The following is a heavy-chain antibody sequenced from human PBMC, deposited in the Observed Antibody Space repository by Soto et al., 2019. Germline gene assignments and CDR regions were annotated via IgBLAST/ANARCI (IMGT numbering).Heavy chain of an antibody. CDR2: ISAYNGNT. J-gene: IGHJ6*02. D-gene: IGHD5-12*01. Sequence: ASVKVSCKASGGTFSSYTISWVRQAPGQGLEWMGWISAYNGNTNYAQKLQGRVTMTTDTSTSTAYMELRSLRSDDTAVYYCARDPTFGYSGYDSADYYYYGMDVWGQGTTVTVSS. CDR1: GGTFSSYT. V-gene: IGHV1-18*01. CDR3: ARDPTFGYSGYDSADYYYYGMDV.